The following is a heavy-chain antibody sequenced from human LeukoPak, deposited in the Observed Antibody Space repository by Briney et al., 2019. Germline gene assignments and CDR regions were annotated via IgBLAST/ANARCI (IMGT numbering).Heavy chain of an antibody. V-gene: IGHV4-59*08. J-gene: IGHJ6*02. D-gene: IGHD1-1*01. CDR1: GGSLSSYY. CDR2: IYYSGST. CDR3: ARHSDWNRYCYYYYGMDV. Sequence: PSETLSLTCTLSGGSLSSYYWSWIRQPPGKGLEWIGYIYYSGSTNYNPSLKSRVTISVDTSKNQFSLKLSSVSAADTCVYYCARHSDWNRYCYYYYGMDVWGQGNTVTVSS.